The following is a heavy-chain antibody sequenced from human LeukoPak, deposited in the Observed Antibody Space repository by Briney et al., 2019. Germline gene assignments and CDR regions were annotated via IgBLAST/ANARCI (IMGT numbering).Heavy chain of an antibody. J-gene: IGHJ4*02. Sequence: PSQTLSLTCTVSGGSISSGGYSWSWIRQPQGKGLEWIGYIYHSGSTYSNPSLKSRVTISVDRSKKQFSLKLSSVTAADTAVYYCARGGVTYYYDSSGYYFDYWGQGTLVTVSS. D-gene: IGHD3-22*01. CDR2: IYHSGST. V-gene: IGHV4-30-2*01. CDR1: GGSISSGGYS. CDR3: ARGGVTYYYDSSGYYFDY.